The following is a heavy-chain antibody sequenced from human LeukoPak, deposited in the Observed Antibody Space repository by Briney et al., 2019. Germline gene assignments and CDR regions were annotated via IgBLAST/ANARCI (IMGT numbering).Heavy chain of an antibody. D-gene: IGHD5-12*01. Sequence: GGSLRLSCAASGFTFSSYSMNWVRQAPGKGLEWVSSISSSSSYIYYADSVKGRFTISRDNAKNSLYLQMNSLRAEDTAVYYCARGYPWLRFLAVGPRYYYGMDVWGQGTTVTVSS. CDR3: ARGYPWLRFLAVGPRYYYGMDV. CDR1: GFTFSSYS. J-gene: IGHJ6*02. CDR2: ISSSSSYI. V-gene: IGHV3-21*01.